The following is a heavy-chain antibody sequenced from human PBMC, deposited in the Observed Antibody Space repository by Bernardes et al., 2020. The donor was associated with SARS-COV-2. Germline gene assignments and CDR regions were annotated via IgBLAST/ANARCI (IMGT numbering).Heavy chain of an antibody. CDR3: AMRDWLHSYYYYGLDV. J-gene: IGHJ6*02. D-gene: IGHD3-9*01. V-gene: IGHV3-48*03. CDR1: GFTFRTSE. Sequence: GGSLLLSCAGSGFTFRTSEMNWVRQAPGQGLAWVSYISGSGSTIYYADSVKGRFTISRDNAKNSLYLQMNSLRAEDTAIYYCAMRDWLHSYYYYGLDVWGQGTTVTVSS. CDR2: ISGSGSTI.